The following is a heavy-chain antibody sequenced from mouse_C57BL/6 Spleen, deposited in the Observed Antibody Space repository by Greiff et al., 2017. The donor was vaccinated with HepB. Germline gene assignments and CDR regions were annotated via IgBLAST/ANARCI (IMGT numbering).Heavy chain of an antibody. D-gene: IGHD4-1*01. Sequence: EVKLMESGPELVKPGASVKISCKASGYSFTGYYMNWVKQSPEKSLEWIGEINPSTGGTTYNQKFKAKATLTVDKSSSTAYMQLKSLTSEDSAVYYCARMNWDGDYFDYGGQGTTLTVSS. CDR2: INPSTGGT. CDR3: ARMNWDGDYFDY. V-gene: IGHV1-42*01. CDR1: GYSFTGYY. J-gene: IGHJ2*01.